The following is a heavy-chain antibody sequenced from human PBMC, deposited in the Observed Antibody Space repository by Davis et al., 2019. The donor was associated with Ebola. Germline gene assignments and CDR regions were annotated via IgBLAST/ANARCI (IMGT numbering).Heavy chain of an antibody. CDR2: IYPGDSDT. D-gene: IGHD2-8*02. Sequence: GESLKISCKVSGYSFSTFWIGWVRQMPGKGLEWMGIIYPGDSDTRYSPSFRGQVTISADKSMKTAFLQWSSLKASDSGMYYCASLRRTITGMDDGFDIWGQGTMVTVSS. CDR1: GYSFSTFW. J-gene: IGHJ3*02. CDR3: ASLRRTITGMDDGFDI. V-gene: IGHV5-51*01.